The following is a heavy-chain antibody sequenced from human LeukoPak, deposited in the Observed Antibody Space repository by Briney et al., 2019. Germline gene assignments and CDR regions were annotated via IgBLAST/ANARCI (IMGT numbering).Heavy chain of an antibody. Sequence: KSSETLSLTCTVSGGSISSYYWGWIRQPPGKGLEWIGYIYYSGSTNYNPSLKSRVTISVDTSKNQFSLKLSSVTAADTAVYYCARDHTNYDFWSGYYTWHWFDPWGQGTLVTVSS. D-gene: IGHD3-3*01. J-gene: IGHJ5*02. CDR2: IYYSGST. CDR3: ARDHTNYDFWSGYYTWHWFDP. CDR1: GGSISSYY. V-gene: IGHV4-59*01.